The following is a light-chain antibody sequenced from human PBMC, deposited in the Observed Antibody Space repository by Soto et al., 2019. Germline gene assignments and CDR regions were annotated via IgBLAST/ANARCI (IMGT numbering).Light chain of an antibody. V-gene: IGLV2-14*03. CDR3: CSHSNSATRVV. CDR2: DVS. CDR1: SSDVGGYNY. J-gene: IGLJ2*01. Sequence: QSALTQPASVSGSPGQSITISCTGTSSDVGGYNYVSWYQQYPGKAPKFMIYDVSNRPSGVSNRFSGSKSGNTASLTISGLQAEDEADYYCCSHSNSATRVVCGGGTKLTVL.